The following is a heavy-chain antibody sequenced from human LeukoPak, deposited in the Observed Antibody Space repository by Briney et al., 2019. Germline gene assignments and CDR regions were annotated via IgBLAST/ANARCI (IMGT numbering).Heavy chain of an antibody. Sequence: PGRSLRLSCAASGFTFSSYGMHWVRQAPGKGLEWVAVIWYDGSNKYYADSVKGRFTISRDNSKNTLYLQMNSLRAEDTAVYYCARVIRAPHYGDYDPGFDYWGQGTLVTVSS. CDR2: IWYDGSNK. J-gene: IGHJ4*02. CDR1: GFTFSSYG. V-gene: IGHV3-33*01. D-gene: IGHD4-17*01. CDR3: ARVIRAPHYGDYDPGFDY.